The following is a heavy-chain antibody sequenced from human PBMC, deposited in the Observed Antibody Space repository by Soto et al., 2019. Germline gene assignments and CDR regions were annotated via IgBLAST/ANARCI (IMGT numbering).Heavy chain of an antibody. V-gene: IGHV3-11*06. J-gene: IGHJ5*02. D-gene: IGHD3-22*01. Sequence: VKGRFTISRDNAKNSLFLQMNSLRGEDTAVYYCARSGLELPCSASHWFDPWGHGTLVTVSS. CDR3: ARSGLELPCSASHWFDP.